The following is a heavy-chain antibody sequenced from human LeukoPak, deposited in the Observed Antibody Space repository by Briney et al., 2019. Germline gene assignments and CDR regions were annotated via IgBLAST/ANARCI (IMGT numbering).Heavy chain of an antibody. D-gene: IGHD2-15*01. CDR1: GFTFSSYA. V-gene: IGHV3-7*01. CDR3: AKDGLVSGSPFDY. Sequence: GGSLRLSCAASGFTFSSYAMHWVRQAPGKGLEWVANIKQDGSEKYYVDSVKGRFTISRDNAKNSLYLQMNSLRAEDTAVYYCAKDGLVSGSPFDYWGQGALVTVSS. CDR2: IKQDGSEK. J-gene: IGHJ4*02.